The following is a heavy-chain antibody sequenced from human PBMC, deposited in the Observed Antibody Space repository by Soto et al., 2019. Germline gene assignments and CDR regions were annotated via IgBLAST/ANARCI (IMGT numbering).Heavy chain of an antibody. CDR2: IWYDGSNK. CDR1: GFTFSSYG. V-gene: IGHV3-33*01. D-gene: IGHD2-8*01. CDR3: ARECQRWCMLGHYYGMDV. Sequence: PGGSLRLSCAASGFTFSSYGMHWVRQAPGKGLEWVAVIWYDGSNKYYADSVKGRFTISRDNSKNTLYLQMNSLRAEDTAVYYCARECQRWCMLGHYYGMDVWGQGTTVTVSS. J-gene: IGHJ6*02.